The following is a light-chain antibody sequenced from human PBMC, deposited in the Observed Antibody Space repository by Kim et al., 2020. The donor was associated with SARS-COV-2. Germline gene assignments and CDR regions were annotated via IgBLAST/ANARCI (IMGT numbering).Light chain of an antibody. Sequence: VALGQTVRITCQGDSLRSYYATGYQQKPGQAPILVIYGKNNRPSGIPDRFSGSSSGITASLTITGTQAGDEADYYCNSRDSNDNVVFGGGTQLTVL. CDR3: NSRDSNDNVV. CDR2: GKN. CDR1: SLRSYY. V-gene: IGLV3-19*01. J-gene: IGLJ2*01.